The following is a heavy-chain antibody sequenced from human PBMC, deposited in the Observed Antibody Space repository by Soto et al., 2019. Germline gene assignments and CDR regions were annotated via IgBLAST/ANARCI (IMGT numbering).Heavy chain of an antibody. CDR3: AKDADSGWPYYYYYGMDV. D-gene: IGHD6-19*01. J-gene: IGHJ6*02. V-gene: IGHV3-30*18. CDR2: ISYDGSNK. CDR1: GFTFSSYG. Sequence: PGGSLRLSCAASGFTFSSYGMHWVRQAPGKGLEWVAVISYDGSNKYYADSVKGRFTISRDNSKNTLYLQMNSLRAEDTAVYYCAKDADSGWPYYYYYGMDVWGQGTTVTVSS.